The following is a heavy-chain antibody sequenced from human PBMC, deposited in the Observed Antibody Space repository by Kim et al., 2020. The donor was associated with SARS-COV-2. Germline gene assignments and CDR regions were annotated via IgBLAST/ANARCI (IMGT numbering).Heavy chain of an antibody. Sequence: GGSLRLSCAASGFTFSSYAMSWVRQAPGKGLEWVSAISGSGGSTYYADSVKGRFTISRDNSKNTLYLQMNSLRAEDTAVYYCAKLLHSSSWYSPSCFDYWGQGTLVTVSS. CDR2: ISGSGGST. D-gene: IGHD6-13*01. V-gene: IGHV3-23*01. CDR1: GFTFSSYA. J-gene: IGHJ4*02. CDR3: AKLLHSSSWYSPSCFDY.